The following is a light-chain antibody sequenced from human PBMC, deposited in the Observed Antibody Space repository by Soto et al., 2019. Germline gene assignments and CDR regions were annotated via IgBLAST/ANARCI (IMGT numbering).Light chain of an antibody. CDR1: QRISTY. CDR3: QQRGSWPRS. V-gene: IGKV3-11*01. J-gene: IGKJ2*01. CDR2: DAS. Sequence: ELVLTQSPATLSLSPGERATLSCRASQRISTYLAWYQQRPGQAPRLLIYDASTLATGIPGRFSVSGSGTDFSLTISSLEPEDFAVYYCQQRGSWPRSFGQGTKLE.